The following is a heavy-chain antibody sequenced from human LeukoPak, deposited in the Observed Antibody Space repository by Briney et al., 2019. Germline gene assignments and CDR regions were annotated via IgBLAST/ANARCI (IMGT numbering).Heavy chain of an antibody. J-gene: IGHJ3*02. CDR3: ATYSPGFDI. V-gene: IGHV4-34*01. Sequence: KPSETLSLTCAVYGGSFSGYYWSWIRQPPGKGLEWIGGINHRGSTHYNPSLKSRVTISVDTSKKQFSLKLSSVTAADTAVYYCATYSPGFDIWGHGTVVTVSS. CDR2: INHRGST. CDR1: GGSFSGYY. D-gene: IGHD6-13*01.